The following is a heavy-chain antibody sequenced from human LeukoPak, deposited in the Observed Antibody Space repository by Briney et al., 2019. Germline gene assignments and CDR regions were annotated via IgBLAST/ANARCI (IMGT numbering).Heavy chain of an antibody. Sequence: PSQTLSLTCTVSGGSISSGGYYWSWIRQRPGMDLERLGYIYYSGSTYYNPSLKSRVSISLDTSKNQLSLKLSSVTAADTAVYYCARDYYDSSGSIYNWFDPWGQGTLVTVSS. CDR2: IYYSGST. J-gene: IGHJ5*02. CDR1: GGSISSGGYY. V-gene: IGHV4-31*03. CDR3: ARDYYDSSGSIYNWFDP. D-gene: IGHD3-22*01.